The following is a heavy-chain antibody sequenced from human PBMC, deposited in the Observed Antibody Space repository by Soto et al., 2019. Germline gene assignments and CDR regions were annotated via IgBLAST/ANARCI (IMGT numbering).Heavy chain of an antibody. CDR3: ARVSSRTRNWFDP. CDR2: IIPIFGTA. V-gene: IGHV1-69*06. Sequence: SVKVSCKASGGTFSSYAISWVRQAPGQGLEWMGGIIPIFGTANYAQKFQGRVTITADKSTSTAYMELSSLRSEDTAVYYCARVSSRTRNWFDPWGQGTLVTVS. CDR1: GGTFSSYA. J-gene: IGHJ5*02.